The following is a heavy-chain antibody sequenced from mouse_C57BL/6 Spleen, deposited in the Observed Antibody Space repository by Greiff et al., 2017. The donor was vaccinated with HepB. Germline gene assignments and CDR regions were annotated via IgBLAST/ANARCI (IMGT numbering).Heavy chain of an antibody. CDR1: GYTFTSYW. D-gene: IGHD1-1*01. Sequence: QVQLQQPGAELVKPGASVKLSCKASGYTFTSYWMQWVKQRPGQGLEWIGEIDPSDSYTNYNQKFKGKATLTVDTSSSTAYMQLSSLTSEDSAVYYCARGYYGSSYEDCFDYWGQGTTLTVSS. CDR2: IDPSDSYT. V-gene: IGHV1-50*01. CDR3: ARGYYGSSYEDCFDY. J-gene: IGHJ2*01.